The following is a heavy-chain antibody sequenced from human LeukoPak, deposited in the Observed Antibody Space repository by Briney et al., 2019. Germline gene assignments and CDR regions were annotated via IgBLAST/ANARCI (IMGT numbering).Heavy chain of an antibody. Sequence: PSETLSLTCTVSGGSISSYYWSWIRQPPGKGLEWIGYIYYSGSTNYNPSLKSRVTISVDTSKNQFSLKLSPVTAADTAVYYCARVRGYSYGSNWFDPWGQGTLVTVSS. V-gene: IGHV4-59*01. CDR3: ARVRGYSYGSNWFDP. D-gene: IGHD5-18*01. CDR1: GGSISSYY. J-gene: IGHJ5*02. CDR2: IYYSGST.